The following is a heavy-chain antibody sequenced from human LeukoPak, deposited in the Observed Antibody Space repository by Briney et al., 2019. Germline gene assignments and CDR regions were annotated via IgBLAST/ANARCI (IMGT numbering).Heavy chain of an antibody. V-gene: IGHV5-51*01. D-gene: IGHD6-19*01. Sequence: GESLKTSCKGSGYSFTSYWIGWVRQMPGKGLEWVGIIYPGDSDSRYSPSLQGQVTISADTSISTAYLQWSSLKASDTAMYSCARTYSRGWPYSFECWGQGTKVTVCS. CDR1: GYSFTSYW. CDR3: ARTYSRGWPYSFEC. CDR2: IYPGDSDS. J-gene: IGHJ4*02.